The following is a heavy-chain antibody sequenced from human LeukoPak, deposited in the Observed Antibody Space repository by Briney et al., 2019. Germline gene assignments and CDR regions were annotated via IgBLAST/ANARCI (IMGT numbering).Heavy chain of an antibody. Sequence: ASVKVSCKAFGYTFTSNYMHWVRQAPGQGPEWMGVISPSGGSTTYAQKFQGRVTLTRDMSTSTDYLELSSLRSEDTAVYYCARARGYFDYWGQGTLVTVSS. CDR2: ISPSGGST. V-gene: IGHV1-46*01. J-gene: IGHJ4*02. CDR3: ARARGYFDY. D-gene: IGHD3-10*01. CDR1: GYTFTSNY.